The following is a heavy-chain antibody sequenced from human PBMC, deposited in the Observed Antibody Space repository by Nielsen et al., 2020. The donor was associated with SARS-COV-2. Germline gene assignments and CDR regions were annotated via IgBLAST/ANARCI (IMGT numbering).Heavy chain of an antibody. CDR1: GFTFSSYA. D-gene: IGHD6-13*01. Sequence: GSLKISCAASGFTFSSYAMHWVRQAPGKGLEWVAVISYDGSNKYYADSVKGRFTISRDNSKNTLYLQMNSLRAEDTAVYYCATEVAAADSSDFDYWGQGTLVTVSS. J-gene: IGHJ4*02. CDR3: ATEVAAADSSDFDY. CDR2: ISYDGSNK. V-gene: IGHV3-30*04.